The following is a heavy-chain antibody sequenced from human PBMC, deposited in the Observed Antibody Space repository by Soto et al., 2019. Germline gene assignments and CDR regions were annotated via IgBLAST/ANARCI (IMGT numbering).Heavy chain of an antibody. Sequence: GASVKVSCKASGYTFTSYGISWVRQAPGQGLEWMGWISAYNGNTNYAQKLQGRVTMTTDTSTSTAYMELRSLRSDDTAVYYCARGTPTIAARPTLLRYWFDPWGQGTLVTV. CDR1: GYTFTSYG. D-gene: IGHD6-6*01. CDR2: ISAYNGNT. V-gene: IGHV1-18*01. CDR3: ARGTPTIAARPTLLRYWFDP. J-gene: IGHJ5*02.